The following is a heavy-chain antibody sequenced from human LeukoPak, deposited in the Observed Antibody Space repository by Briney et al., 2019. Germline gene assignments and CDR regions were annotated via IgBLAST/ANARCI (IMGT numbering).Heavy chain of an antibody. D-gene: IGHD6-13*01. J-gene: IGHJ4*02. V-gene: IGHV1-69*06. CDR2: FIPIFVTS. CDR3: ASQIAAADTRNPIY. Sequence: ASGKVSCKASGGTFSSYAISWVGQAPGQGLEGIGGFIPIFVTSNYAQKFQGRVTITAAKSTRTAYMELSSLRSEDRAVYYCASQIAAADTRNPIYWGQGTLVSV. CDR1: GGTFSSYA.